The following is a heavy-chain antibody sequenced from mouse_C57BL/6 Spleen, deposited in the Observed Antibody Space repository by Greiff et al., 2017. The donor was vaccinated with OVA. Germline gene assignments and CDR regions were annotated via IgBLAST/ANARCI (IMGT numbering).Heavy chain of an antibody. J-gene: IGHJ3*01. CDR2: ISYDGSN. CDR1: GYSITSGYY. CDR3: ARGGDGYLFAY. D-gene: IGHD2-3*01. V-gene: IGHV3-6*01. Sequence: EVQLQESGPGLVKPSQSLSLTCSVTGYSITSGYYWNWIRQFPGNKLECMGYISYDGSNNYNHSLKNRISMTRDTSKNPSFLKLHSLTTDDAATYYCARGGDGYLFAYWGQGTLVTVSA.